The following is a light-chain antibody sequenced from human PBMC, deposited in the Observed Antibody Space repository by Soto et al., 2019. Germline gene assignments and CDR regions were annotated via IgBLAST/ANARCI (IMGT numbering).Light chain of an antibody. V-gene: IGKV1-39*01. J-gene: IGKJ1*01. CDR3: QQSYSTPRT. CDR1: QSISSY. Sequence: DIQMTQSPSSLSASVGDRVTITCRASQSISSYLNCYQQKPGKAPKLLIYAASSLQSGVPSRFSGSGSGTDFTLTISSLQPEDFATYYCQQSYSTPRTFGQGTKVDNK. CDR2: AAS.